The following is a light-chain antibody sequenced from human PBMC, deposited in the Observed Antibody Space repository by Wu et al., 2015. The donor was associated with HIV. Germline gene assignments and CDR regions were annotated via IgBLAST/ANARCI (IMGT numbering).Light chain of an antibody. V-gene: IGKV3-20*01. Sequence: EIVLTQSPGTLSLSPGERATLSCRASQSVNNNYLAWYQQKPGQAPRLLIFRASSRATGIPDRFSGSGSGTDFTLTISRLEPEDFAVYYCQQYGSSQWTFGQGTKVEIK. CDR3: QQYGSSQWT. CDR2: RAS. CDR1: QSVNNNY. J-gene: IGKJ1*01.